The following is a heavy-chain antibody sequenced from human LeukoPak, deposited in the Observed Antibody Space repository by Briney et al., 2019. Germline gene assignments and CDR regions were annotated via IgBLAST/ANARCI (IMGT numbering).Heavy chain of an antibody. CDR2: ITGSGGNT. CDR1: GFTFSSYA. V-gene: IGHV3-23*01. Sequence: GSLILSCAASGFTFSSYAMSWVRQAPGKGLEWVSGITGSGGNTYYADSVKGRFTISRDNSKNTLYLQMSSLRAEDTAIYYCAKDISTRWYSSTPLPGDYWGQGTLVTVSS. J-gene: IGHJ4*02. CDR3: AKDISTRWYSSTPLPGDY. D-gene: IGHD6-13*01.